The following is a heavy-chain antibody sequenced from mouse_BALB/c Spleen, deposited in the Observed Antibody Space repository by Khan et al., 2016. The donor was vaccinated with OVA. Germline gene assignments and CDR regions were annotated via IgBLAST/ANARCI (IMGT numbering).Heavy chain of an antibody. V-gene: IGHV1S135*01. CDR3: ARGAFGY. Sequence: VQLQQSGPELMKPGASVNISCKASGYSFTSYYIHWVKQSHGKSLEWIGYIDPFNGGTDYNQKFKGMATWTVDNSSSTAYMHLSSLTSEDSAVYYCARGAFGYWGQGTLVTVSA. J-gene: IGHJ3*01. CDR1: GYSFTSYY. CDR2: IDPFNGGT.